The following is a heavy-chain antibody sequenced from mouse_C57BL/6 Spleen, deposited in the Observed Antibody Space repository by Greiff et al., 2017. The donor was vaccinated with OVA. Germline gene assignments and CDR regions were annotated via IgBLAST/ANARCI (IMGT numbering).Heavy chain of an antibody. Sequence: QVQLKESGPELVKPGASVKISCKASGYAFSSSWMNWVKQRPGKGLEWIGRIYPGDGDTNSNGKFKGKATLTADKSSSTAYMQLSSLTSEDSAVYFCARGDYYGSIDYWGQGTTLTVSS. D-gene: IGHD1-1*01. CDR2: IYPGDGDT. CDR3: ARGDYYGSIDY. V-gene: IGHV1-82*01. CDR1: GYAFSSSW. J-gene: IGHJ2*01.